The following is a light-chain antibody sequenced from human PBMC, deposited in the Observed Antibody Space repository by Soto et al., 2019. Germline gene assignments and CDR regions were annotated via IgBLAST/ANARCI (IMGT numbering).Light chain of an antibody. CDR1: SSNIGSNS. Sequence: QSVLTQPPSASGTPGQRVTISCSGSSSNIGSNSANWYQQFPGTARKLLIYNYAQRPSGAPDRFSGSKSGTSASLAISGLQSDDEAVYFCASWDDTLSAWVFGGGTKLTVL. J-gene: IGLJ3*02. CDR2: NYA. CDR3: ASWDDTLSAWV. V-gene: IGLV1-44*01.